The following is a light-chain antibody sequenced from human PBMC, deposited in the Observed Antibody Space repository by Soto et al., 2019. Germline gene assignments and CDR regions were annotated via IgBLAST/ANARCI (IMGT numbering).Light chain of an antibody. CDR3: QQYKDSVYT. J-gene: IGKJ2*01. CDR2: DVS. CDR1: QTVERW. Sequence: GDRVIITCRASQTVERWMACYQQKPGKAPKLLISDVSTLERGVPSRFSGSGSATEFTLTISGLQPDDFATYYCQQYKDSVYTIGQGTKVDIK. V-gene: IGKV1-5*01.